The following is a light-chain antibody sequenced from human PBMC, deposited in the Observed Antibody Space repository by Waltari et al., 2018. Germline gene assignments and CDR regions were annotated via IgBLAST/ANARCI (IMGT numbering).Light chain of an antibody. CDR1: SSDVGGYNY. J-gene: IGLJ2*01. V-gene: IGLV2-14*03. CDR3: NSYTGSNTVI. Sequence: QSALTQPASVSASPGQSITISCTGTSSDVGGYNYFSWYQQHPGKAPKLMIYDVTNRPSGVSNRFSGSNSGYPASLTISGLQAEDEADYYCNSYTGSNTVIFGGGTKLTVL. CDR2: DVT.